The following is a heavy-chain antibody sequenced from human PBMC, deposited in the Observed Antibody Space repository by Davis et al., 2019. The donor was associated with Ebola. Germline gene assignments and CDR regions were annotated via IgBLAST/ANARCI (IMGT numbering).Heavy chain of an antibody. J-gene: IGHJ4*02. V-gene: IGHV3-48*04. CDR3: ASYSRDGYIDYDY. CDR1: GFTFSSYS. Sequence: PGGSLRLSCAASGFTFSSYSMNWVRQAPGKGLEWVSYISSSSSTIYYADSVKGRFTISRDNAKNSLYLQMNSLRAEDTAVYYCASYSRDGYIDYDYWGQGTLVTVSS. D-gene: IGHD5-24*01. CDR2: ISSSSSTI.